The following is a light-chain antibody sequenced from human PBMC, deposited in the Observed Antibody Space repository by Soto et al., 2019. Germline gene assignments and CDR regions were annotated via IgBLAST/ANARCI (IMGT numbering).Light chain of an antibody. CDR2: DAS. J-gene: IGKJ3*01. CDR3: QQYDTLSFT. Sequence: DIQMTQSPSSLSASVGDRVTITCQASHDISNYLNWYQQKLGKAPKLLIYDASNLEPGVPSRFSGSGSGTKFIFTISSLQSEDIATYYCQQYDTLSFTFGPGTKVDL. V-gene: IGKV1-33*01. CDR1: HDISNY.